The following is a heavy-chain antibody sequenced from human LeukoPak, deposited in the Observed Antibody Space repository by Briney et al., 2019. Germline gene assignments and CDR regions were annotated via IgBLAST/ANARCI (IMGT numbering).Heavy chain of an antibody. D-gene: IGHD4-17*01. Sequence: GGSLRLSCSASGFTFSSYSMNWVRQAPGKGLEWVSSISSSSGYIYYADSVKGRFTISRDNAKNTLYLQIKSLRAEDTAVYYCAKETSRTVTTYDAFDIWGQGTMVTVSS. CDR2: ISSSSGYI. V-gene: IGHV3-21*04. J-gene: IGHJ3*02. CDR1: GFTFSSYS. CDR3: AKETSRTVTTYDAFDI.